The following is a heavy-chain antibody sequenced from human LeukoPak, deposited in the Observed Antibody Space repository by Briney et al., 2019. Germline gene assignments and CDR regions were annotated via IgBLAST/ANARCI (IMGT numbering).Heavy chain of an antibody. D-gene: IGHD2/OR15-2a*01. J-gene: IGHJ4*02. V-gene: IGHV3-7*03. CDR2: IKRDGSEK. CDR1: GFTFNNYW. Sequence: GGSLRLSCAASGFTFNNYWMNWVRQAPGKGLEWVANIKRDGSEKYYVDSVKGRFTISRDSAKNSLYLQMNGLRAEDTAVYYCAKDSAKKYDDYWGQGTLVTVSS. CDR3: AKDSAKKYDDY.